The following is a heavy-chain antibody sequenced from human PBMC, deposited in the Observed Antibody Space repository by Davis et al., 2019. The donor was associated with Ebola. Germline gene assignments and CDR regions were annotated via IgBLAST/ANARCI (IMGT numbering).Heavy chain of an antibody. CDR2: VGGNGEIT. CDR3: AKTTEGNYYYGMDV. D-gene: IGHD1-1*01. Sequence: GESLKISCVTSEFTFDNYVIRWVRQAPGKGLEWISSVGGNGEITSYVDSVKGRFSISRDNSKNTVYLEMSNLRTEDTAEYYCAKTTEGNYYYGMDVWGQGTTVTVSS. J-gene: IGHJ6*02. CDR1: EFTFDNYV. V-gene: IGHV3-23*01.